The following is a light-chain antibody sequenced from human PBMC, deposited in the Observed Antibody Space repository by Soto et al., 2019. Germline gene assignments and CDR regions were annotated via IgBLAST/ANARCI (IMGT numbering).Light chain of an antibody. CDR2: GAS. J-gene: IGKJ2*01. Sequence: EIVLTQSPGTLSLSPGERATLSCRASQSVSSSYLAWYQQKPGQAPRHLIYGASSRDTGIPDRFSGSGSGTDFTITISTLELEDFAVYYCQQYGSAPYTFGQGTKLEIK. CDR1: QSVSSSY. V-gene: IGKV3-20*01. CDR3: QQYGSAPYT.